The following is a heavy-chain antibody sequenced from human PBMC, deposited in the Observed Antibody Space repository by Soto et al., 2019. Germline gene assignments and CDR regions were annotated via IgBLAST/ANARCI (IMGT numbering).Heavy chain of an antibody. D-gene: IGHD3-3*01. J-gene: IGHJ6*03. CDR3: ARGGSGYYVGYYYYYYMDV. Sequence: PSETLSLTCAVYGGSFSGYYWSWIRQPPGKGLEWIGEINHSGSTNYNPSLKSRVTISVDTSKNQFSLKLGSVTAADTAVYYCARGGSGYYVGYYYYYYMDVWGKGTTVTVSS. CDR2: INHSGST. V-gene: IGHV4-34*01. CDR1: GGSFSGYY.